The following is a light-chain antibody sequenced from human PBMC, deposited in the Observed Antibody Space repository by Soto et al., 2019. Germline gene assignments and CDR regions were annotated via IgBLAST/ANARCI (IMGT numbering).Light chain of an antibody. CDR3: SSCTSSTSYV. CDR2: DVN. J-gene: IGLJ1*01. V-gene: IGLV2-14*03. CDR1: SSDVGSYNS. Sequence: VPPQPAAVSAPPAQTIASSCTGTSSDVGSYNSVSWYQQYPGKAPKLMIHDVNNRPSEIADRVAGAKSGNTASLTISGLQAEDEADYYCSSCTSSTSYVFGTGTKVTVL.